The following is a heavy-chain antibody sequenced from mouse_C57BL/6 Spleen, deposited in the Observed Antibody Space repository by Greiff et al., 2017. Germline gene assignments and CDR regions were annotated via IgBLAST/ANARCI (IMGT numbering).Heavy chain of an antibody. CDR1: GYAFTNYL. D-gene: IGHD1-1*01. Sequence: QVQLQQSGAELVRPGTSVKVSCKASGYAFTNYLIEWVKQRPGQGLEWIGVINPGSGGTNYNEKFKGKATLTADKSSSTAYMQLSSLTSEDSAVYCCARRAVVAQGYWGQGTTLTVSS. CDR2: INPGSGGT. V-gene: IGHV1-54*01. CDR3: ARRAVVAQGY. J-gene: IGHJ2*01.